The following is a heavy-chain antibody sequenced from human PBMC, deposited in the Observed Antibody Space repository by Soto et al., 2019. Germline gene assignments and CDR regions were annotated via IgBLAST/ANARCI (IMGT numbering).Heavy chain of an antibody. V-gene: IGHV5-10-1*01. CDR1: GYSFTSYW. Sequence: PGESLKISCKGSGYSFTSYWISWVRQMPGKGLEWMGRIDPSDSYTNYSPSFQGHVTISADKSISTAYLQWSSLQASDTAMYYCAQGPSNYDNNWFDPWGQGTLVTVSS. CDR2: IDPSDSYT. CDR3: AQGPSNYDNNWFDP. J-gene: IGHJ5*02. D-gene: IGHD4-4*01.